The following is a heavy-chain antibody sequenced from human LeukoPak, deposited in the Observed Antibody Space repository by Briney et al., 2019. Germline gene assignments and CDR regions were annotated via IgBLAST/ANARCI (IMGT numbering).Heavy chain of an antibody. CDR3: ARGLVVVDPGPYYFDY. V-gene: IGHV1-69*13. CDR2: IIPIFGTA. J-gene: IGHJ4*02. CDR1: GYTFSGYY. D-gene: IGHD3-22*01. Sequence: VASVKVSCKASGYTFSGYYMHWVRQAPGQGLEWMGGIIPIFGTANYAQKFQGRVTITADESTSTAYMELSSLRSEDTAVYYCARGLVVVDPGPYYFDYWGQGTLVTVSS.